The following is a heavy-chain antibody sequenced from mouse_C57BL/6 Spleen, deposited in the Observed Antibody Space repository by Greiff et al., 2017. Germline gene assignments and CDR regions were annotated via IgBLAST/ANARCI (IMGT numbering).Heavy chain of an antibody. V-gene: IGHV1-53*01. CDR1: GYTFTSYW. CDR2: INPSNGGT. CDR3: AGYGNYIYWYFDV. D-gene: IGHD2-10*02. J-gene: IGHJ1*03. Sequence: VQLQQPGTELVKPGASVKLSCKASGYTFTSYWMHWVKQRPGQGLEWIGNINPSNGGTNYNEKFKSKATLTVDKSSSTAYMQLSSLTSEDSAVYYCAGYGNYIYWYFDVWGTGTTVTVSS.